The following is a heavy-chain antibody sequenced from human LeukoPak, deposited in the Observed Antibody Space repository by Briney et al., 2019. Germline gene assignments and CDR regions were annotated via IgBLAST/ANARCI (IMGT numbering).Heavy chain of an antibody. J-gene: IGHJ3*02. CDR3: ARHAYYHDSSGDAFDI. CDR1: GGSISSYY. V-gene: IGHV4-59*08. CDR2: IYYSGST. D-gene: IGHD3-22*01. Sequence: PSETLSLTCTVSGGSISSYYWSWIRQPPGEGLEWIGYIYYSGSTNYNPSLKSRVTISVDTSKNQFSLKLSSVTAADTAVYYCARHAYYHDSSGDAFDIWGQGTMVTVSS.